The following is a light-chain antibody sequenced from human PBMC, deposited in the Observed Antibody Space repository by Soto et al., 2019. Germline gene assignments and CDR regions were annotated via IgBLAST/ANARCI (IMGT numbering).Light chain of an antibody. CDR3: CSYTNSAYV. J-gene: IGLJ1*01. Sequence: QSALTQPRSVSGSTGQSVTISCTGTSSDVVAYNYVSWYQQHPAKAPNLMIYDVSKRPSGVPDRFSGSKSCNTASLIISGLLAEDEGDYYCCSYTNSAYVFGTGTKGTVL. CDR1: SSDVVAYNY. V-gene: IGLV2-11*01. CDR2: DVS.